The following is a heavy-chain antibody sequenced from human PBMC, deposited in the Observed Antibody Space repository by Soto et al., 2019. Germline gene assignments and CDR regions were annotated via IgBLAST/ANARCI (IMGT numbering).Heavy chain of an antibody. CDR1: GFTFSNAW. V-gene: IGHV3-15*01. CDR2: IKSKTDGGTT. CDR3: TTHSPADPDTAMVRLDY. J-gene: IGHJ4*02. Sequence: GGSLRLSCAASGFTFSNAWMSWVRQAPGKGLEWVGRIKSKTDGGTTDYAAPVKGRFTISRDDSKNTLYLQMNSLKTEDTAVYYCTTHSPADPDTAMVRLDYWGQGALVTVSS. D-gene: IGHD5-18*01.